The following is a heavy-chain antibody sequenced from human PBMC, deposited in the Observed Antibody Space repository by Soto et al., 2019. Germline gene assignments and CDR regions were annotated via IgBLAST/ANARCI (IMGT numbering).Heavy chain of an antibody. CDR1: GFTFSSYA. V-gene: IGHV3-30-3*01. D-gene: IGHD6-13*01. J-gene: IGHJ4*02. Sequence: QVQLVESGGGVVQPGRSLRLSCAASGFTFSSYAMHWVRQAPGKGLEWVAVISYDGSNKYYADSVKGRFTISRDNSKNTLYLQMNSLRAEDTAVYYCARDRAAAGTLGWYFDYWGQGTLVTVSS. CDR2: ISYDGSNK. CDR3: ARDRAAAGTLGWYFDY.